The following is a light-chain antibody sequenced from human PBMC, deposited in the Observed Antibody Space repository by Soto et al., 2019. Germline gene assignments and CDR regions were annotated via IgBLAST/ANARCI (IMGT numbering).Light chain of an antibody. J-gene: IGKJ5*01. CDR1: QSVSNY. V-gene: IGKV3-11*01. CDR2: DAS. CDR3: QQYDSSPRT. Sequence: EIVLTQAPATLSLSPGERATLSCRASQSVSNYLAWYRQKPGQAPRLLIYDASNRATGIPARFSGSGFETDFSLTISRLEPEDFAVYYCQQYDSSPRTFGQGTRLEIK.